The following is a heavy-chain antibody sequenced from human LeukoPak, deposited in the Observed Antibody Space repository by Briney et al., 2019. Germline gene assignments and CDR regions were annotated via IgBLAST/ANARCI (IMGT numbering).Heavy chain of an antibody. V-gene: IGHV1-69-2*01. D-gene: IGHD4-17*01. Sequence: GATVTISFKASGYIFTDYYMHWVRQAPGKGLEGMGRVDPQNGETVYAKNFQGRVTMTADTSTDTAYMELTSLRSEDTAVYYCATDDYGDYWARFWGQGSLVTVSS. J-gene: IGHJ4*02. CDR2: VDPQNGET. CDR3: ATDDYGDYWARF. CDR1: GYIFTDYY.